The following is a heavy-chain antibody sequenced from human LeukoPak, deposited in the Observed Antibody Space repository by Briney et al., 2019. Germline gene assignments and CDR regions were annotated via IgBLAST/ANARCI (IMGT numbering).Heavy chain of an antibody. CDR1: GFTFSNYW. CDR3: AREGDYGDYYDAFDI. Sequence: GGSLRLSCAASGFTFSNYWMGWVRQAPGKGLEWVANIKQDGSEKYYVDSVKGRFTISRDNAKNSLYLQMNSLRAEDTAVYYCAREGDYGDYYDAFDIWGQGTMVTVSS. D-gene: IGHD4-17*01. V-gene: IGHV3-7*03. J-gene: IGHJ3*02. CDR2: IKQDGSEK.